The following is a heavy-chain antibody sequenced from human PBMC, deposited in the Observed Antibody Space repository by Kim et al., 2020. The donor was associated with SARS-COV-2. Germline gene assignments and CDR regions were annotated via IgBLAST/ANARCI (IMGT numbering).Heavy chain of an antibody. J-gene: IGHJ3*02. Sequence: GGSLRLSCAASGFTFSSYSMNWVRQAPGKGLEWVSSISSSSSYIYYADSVKGRFTISRDNTKNSLYLQMNSLRAEDTAVYYCARGHHITATIEGGLFAFDIWGQGTMVTVSS. CDR1: GFTFSSYS. CDR3: ARGHHITATIEGGLFAFDI. V-gene: IGHV3-21*01. CDR2: ISSSSSYI. D-gene: IGHD1-1*01.